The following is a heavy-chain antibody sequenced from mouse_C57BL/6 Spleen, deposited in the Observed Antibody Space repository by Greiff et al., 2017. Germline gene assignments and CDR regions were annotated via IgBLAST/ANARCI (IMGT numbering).Heavy chain of an antibody. CDR1: GFTFTDYY. CDR2: IRNKANGYTT. Sequence: EVQLVESGGGLVQPGGSLSLSCAASGFTFTDYYMSWVRQPPGKALEWLGFIRNKANGYTTEYSASVKGRFTISKDNSQSILHLQMNALRAEDSATYYCARLYGNYVWYFDVWGTGTTVTVSS. J-gene: IGHJ1*03. CDR3: ARLYGNYVWYFDV. D-gene: IGHD2-1*01. V-gene: IGHV7-3*01.